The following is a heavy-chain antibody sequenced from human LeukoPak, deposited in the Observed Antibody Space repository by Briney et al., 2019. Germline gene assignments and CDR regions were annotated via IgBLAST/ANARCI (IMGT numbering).Heavy chain of an antibody. CDR2: INHSGST. CDR1: GGSFSGYY. J-gene: IGHJ5*02. Sequence: PSETLSLTCAVYGGSFSGYYWSWIRQPPGKGLEWIGEINHSGSTNYNPSLKSRVTISVDTSKNQFSLKLSSVTAADTAVYYCASSYGSGTPGWFDPWGQGTLVTVSS. V-gene: IGHV4-34*01. D-gene: IGHD3-10*01. CDR3: ASSYGSGTPGWFDP.